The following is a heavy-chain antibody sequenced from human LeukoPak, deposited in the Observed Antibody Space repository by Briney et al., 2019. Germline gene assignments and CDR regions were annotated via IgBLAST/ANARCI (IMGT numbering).Heavy chain of an antibody. D-gene: IGHD2-21*01. J-gene: IGHJ4*02. CDR2: IIGSVAST. CDR3: AKGAYDYIEVGYFDY. CDR1: GFPFANYA. Sequence: GGSLRLSCAASGFPFANYAMSWVRQTPGKGLEWVSHIIGSVASTQYADPVKGRFTISRDNSKNTLYLQMNSLRADDTAVYFCAKGAYDYIEVGYFDYWGQGTVVTVSS. V-gene: IGHV3-23*01.